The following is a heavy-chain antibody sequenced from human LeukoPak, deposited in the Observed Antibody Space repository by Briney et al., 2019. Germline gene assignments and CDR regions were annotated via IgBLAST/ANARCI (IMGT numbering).Heavy chain of an antibody. CDR1: GFTFSSYA. CDR2: ISGSGGST. CDR3: AKDPRGRIGLFDY. Sequence: GGSLRLSCAASGFTFSSYAMSWVRQAPGKGVEWVSAISGSGGSTYYADSVKGRFTISRDNSKNTLYLQMNSLRAEDTAVYYCAKDPRGRIGLFDYWGQGTLVTVSS. J-gene: IGHJ4*02. V-gene: IGHV3-23*01. D-gene: IGHD3-16*01.